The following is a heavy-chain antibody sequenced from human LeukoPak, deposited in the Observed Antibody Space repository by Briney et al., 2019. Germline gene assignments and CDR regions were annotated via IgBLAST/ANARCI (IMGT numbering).Heavy chain of an antibody. J-gene: IGHJ4*02. Sequence: ASVKVSCKASGGTFSRYAISWVRQAPGQGLEWMGWINPNSGGTNYAQKFQGRVTMTRDTSISTAYMELSRLRSDDTAVYYCARDLYYYVSSGYYQDYWGQGTLVTVSS. V-gene: IGHV1-2*02. CDR1: GGTFSRYA. CDR2: INPNSGGT. D-gene: IGHD3-22*01. CDR3: ARDLYYYVSSGYYQDY.